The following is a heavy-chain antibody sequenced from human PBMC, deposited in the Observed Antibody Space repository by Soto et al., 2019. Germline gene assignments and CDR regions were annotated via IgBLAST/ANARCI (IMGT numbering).Heavy chain of an antibody. J-gene: IGHJ4*02. CDR1: GLTFSRAD. CDR2: ISGSGGVI. CDR3: ATHSWDH. V-gene: IGHV3-23*01. Sequence: EVQLSESGGGLVQPGGSLRLSCAASGLTFSRADLSWVRQAPGKGLEWVSAISGSGGVIHYADSVKGRFTVSRDNPKNTLFLQMSSLRVEDTAIYYCATHSWDHWGQGTLVTVSS.